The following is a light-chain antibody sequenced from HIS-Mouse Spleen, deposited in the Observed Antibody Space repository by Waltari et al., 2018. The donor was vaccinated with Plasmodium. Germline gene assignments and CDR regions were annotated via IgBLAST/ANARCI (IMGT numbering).Light chain of an antibody. Sequence: EIVLTKSPRSLSSSPGERATLSCRASQSVSNSYLAWYQQKPGQAHRLLIFGASSRATGIPDRFSGSGSGTDVTLTISRLEPEGFAVYYCQQYGSSPYTFGQGTKLEIK. CDR3: QQYGSSPYT. CDR1: QSVSNSY. CDR2: GAS. V-gene: IGKV3-20*01. J-gene: IGKJ2*01.